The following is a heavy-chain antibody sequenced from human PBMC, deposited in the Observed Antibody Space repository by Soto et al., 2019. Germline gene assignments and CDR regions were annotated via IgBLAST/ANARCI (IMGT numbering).Heavy chain of an antibody. CDR3: AAIRIASAGGGLDV. Sequence: LQLQESGSGLVKPSQTLSLTCGVSGGSINSGDYAWSWIRQPPGKGLEWMGYIYHSGSTYYNPSHKGRVTILVDRSKNQYSLKLSAVTAEGTAVYYYAAIRIASAGGGLDVWGQGTTVTVSS. D-gene: IGHD6-13*01. CDR2: IYHSGST. CDR1: GGSINSGDYA. J-gene: IGHJ6*02. V-gene: IGHV4-30-2*01.